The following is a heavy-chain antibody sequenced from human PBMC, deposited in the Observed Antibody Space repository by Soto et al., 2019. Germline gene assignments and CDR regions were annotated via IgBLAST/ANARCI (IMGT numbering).Heavy chain of an antibody. Sequence: SETLSLTCTVSGGSISSGGYYWSWIRQHPGKGLEWIGYIYYSGSTYYNPSLKSRVTISVDTSKNQFSLKLSSVTAADTAVYYCASSPIYFAWLSGPFDFWGQGSPVTVSS. CDR2: IYYSGST. V-gene: IGHV4-31*03. J-gene: IGHJ4*02. CDR1: GGSISSGGYY. CDR3: ASSPIYFAWLSGPFDF. D-gene: IGHD5-12*01.